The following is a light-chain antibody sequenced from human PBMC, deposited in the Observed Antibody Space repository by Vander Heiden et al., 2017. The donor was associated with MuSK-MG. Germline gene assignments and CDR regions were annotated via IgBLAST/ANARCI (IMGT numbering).Light chain of an antibody. CDR1: QSIRSY. V-gene: IGKV1-39*01. CDR3: QHRDSTPIT. Sequence: DIQMTQSPSYLSASVGDRVTITCRASQSIRSYLNWYQQKPGKAPKLLIYTASNLQSGVPSRFSGSGSGTDFTLTISRLQPEDFATYYCQHRDSTPITFGGGTEVDIK. CDR2: TAS. J-gene: IGKJ4*01.